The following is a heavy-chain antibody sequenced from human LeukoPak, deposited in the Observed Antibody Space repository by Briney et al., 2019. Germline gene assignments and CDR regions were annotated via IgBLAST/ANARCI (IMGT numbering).Heavy chain of an antibody. D-gene: IGHD3-10*01. Sequence: GGSLRLSCAASGFSFSNHGMHWVRQAPGKRLEWVAVIWDDGNNKRYANSVNGRFTISRDNSENTLYLQMNGLTAEDTAMYYCARDSYQDYYGRFDPWGQGTLVIVSP. V-gene: IGHV3-33*01. CDR2: IWDDGNNK. J-gene: IGHJ5*02. CDR3: ARDSYQDYYGRFDP. CDR1: GFSFSNHG.